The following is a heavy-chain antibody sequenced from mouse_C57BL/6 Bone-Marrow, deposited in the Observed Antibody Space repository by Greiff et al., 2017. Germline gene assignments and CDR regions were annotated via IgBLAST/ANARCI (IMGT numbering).Heavy chain of an antibody. CDR1: GYTFTSYW. D-gene: IGHD1-1*01. CDR3: AREIPYYDAMYY. CDR2: IDPSDSYP. J-gene: IGHJ4*01. Sequence: QVQLQQPGAELVMPGASVKLSCKASGYTFTSYWMHWVKQRPGQGLEWIGEIDPSDSYPNYNQKFKGKSTLTVDKSSSTAYMLLSSLTSENSAVYDCAREIPYYDAMYYCGRGTSVTVSS. V-gene: IGHV1-69*01.